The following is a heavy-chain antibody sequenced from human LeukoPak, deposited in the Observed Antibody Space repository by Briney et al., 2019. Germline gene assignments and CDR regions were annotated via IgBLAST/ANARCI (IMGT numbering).Heavy chain of an antibody. CDR2: IYSGDSDT. J-gene: IGHJ4*02. Sequence: GESLKISCKGSGYSFSSYWIGWVCQMPGKGLEWMGIIYSGDSDTRYSPSFQGQVTISVDKSINTAYLQWSSLKASDTAMYYCARHGKYSAGYRYFDYWGQGTRVTVSS. V-gene: IGHV5-51*01. CDR3: ARHGKYSAGYRYFDY. CDR1: GYSFSSYW. D-gene: IGHD3-16*02.